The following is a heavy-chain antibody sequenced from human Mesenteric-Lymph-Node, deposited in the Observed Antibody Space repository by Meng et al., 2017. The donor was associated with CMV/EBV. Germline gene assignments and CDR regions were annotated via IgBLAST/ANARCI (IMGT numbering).Heavy chain of an antibody. Sequence: GESLKISCAASGFTFSSYAMSWVRQAPGKGLEWVSVISGGGGSTYYADSVNGRFTISRDNSKNTLYLQMNSLRAEDTAVYYCAKVQKNIVLLLAATPDYWGQGTLVTVSS. J-gene: IGHJ4*02. CDR2: ISGGGGST. V-gene: IGHV3-23*01. CDR3: AKVQKNIVLLLAATPDY. D-gene: IGHD2-15*01. CDR1: GFTFSSYA.